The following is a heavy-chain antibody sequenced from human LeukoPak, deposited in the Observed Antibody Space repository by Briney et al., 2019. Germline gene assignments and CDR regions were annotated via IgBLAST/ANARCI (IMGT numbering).Heavy chain of an antibody. CDR3: AIVSDGPYYFDY. CDR2: INPNSGGT. V-gene: IGHV1-2*02. J-gene: IGHJ4*02. CDR1: GYTFTCYY. Sequence: ASVKVSCKASGYTFTCYYMHWVRQAPGQGLEWMGWINPNSGGTNYAQKFQGRVTMTRDTSISTAYMELSRLRSDDTAVYYCAIVSDGPYYFDYWGQGTLVTVSS.